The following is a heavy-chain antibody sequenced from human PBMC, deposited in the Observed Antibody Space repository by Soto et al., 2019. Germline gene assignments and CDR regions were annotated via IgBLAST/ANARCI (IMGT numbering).Heavy chain of an antibody. CDR2: ISLYSDGT. CDR1: GYTFSNYG. D-gene: IGHD2-2*01. J-gene: IGHJ5*02. Sequence: QVQLVQSGGEVKRPGASVQVSCKTSGYTFSNYGITWVRQASGQPLEWLGWISLYSDGTNYAQKFQGRVSMTTDTSTTTAYMELRSLRSDDTAVYYCARVVPGAEAWCGPWGQGTLVTVSS. V-gene: IGHV1-18*01. CDR3: ARVVPGAEAWCGP.